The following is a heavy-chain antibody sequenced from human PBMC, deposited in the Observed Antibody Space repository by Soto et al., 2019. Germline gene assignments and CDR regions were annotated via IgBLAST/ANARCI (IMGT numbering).Heavy chain of an antibody. Sequence: EVQLVESGGGLVQPGRSLRLSCAASGFTFDDYAMHWVRQAPGKGLEWVSGISWNSGSIGYADSVKGRFTISRDNAKNSLYVQMNSLRVEDTALYYCARDHNWNTGGVLDYWGQGTLVTVSS. J-gene: IGHJ4*02. D-gene: IGHD1-20*01. CDR1: GFTFDDYA. CDR2: ISWNSGSI. CDR3: ARDHNWNTGGVLDY. V-gene: IGHV3-9*01.